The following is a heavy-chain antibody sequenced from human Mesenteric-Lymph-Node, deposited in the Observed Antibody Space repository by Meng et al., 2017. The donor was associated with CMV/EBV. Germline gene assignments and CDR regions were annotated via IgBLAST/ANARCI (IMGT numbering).Heavy chain of an antibody. CDR3: AKRTRAAYGMDV. V-gene: IGHV3-30*02. Sequence: GESLKISCAASGFTLSSYGMHWVRQAPGKGLEWVTFIRNDGGDKFYADSVKGRFIISRDNSKNTVYLQINSVRGEDTAVYYCAKRTRAAYGMDVWGQGTTVTVSS. CDR1: GFTLSSYG. CDR2: IRNDGGDK. J-gene: IGHJ6*02. D-gene: IGHD2-15*01.